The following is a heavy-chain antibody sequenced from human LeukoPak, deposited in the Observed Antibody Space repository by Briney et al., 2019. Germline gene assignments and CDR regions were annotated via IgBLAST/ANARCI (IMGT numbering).Heavy chain of an antibody. CDR2: ITDSGEST. V-gene: IGHV3-23*01. CDR3: AKGRDSSGRSSDS. D-gene: IGHD3-22*01. Sequence: GGSLRLSCAASGFTFNSYAMSWXRQAPGKGLEWVASITDSGESTFYADSVKGRFTISRDNSKNTLFLQMNSLRAEDTALFYCAKGRDSSGRSSDSWGQGTLVTVSS. CDR1: GFTFNSYA. J-gene: IGHJ4*02.